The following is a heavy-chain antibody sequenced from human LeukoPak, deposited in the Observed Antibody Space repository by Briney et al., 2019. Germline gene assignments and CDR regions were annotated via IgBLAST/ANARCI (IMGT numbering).Heavy chain of an antibody. V-gene: IGHV3-21*01. D-gene: IGHD2-15*01. CDR2: ISSSSSYI. CDR3: ARDECSGGGCKNYYYYYMDV. J-gene: IGHJ6*03. Sequence: GGSLRLSCAASGFTFSTNSMNWVRQAPGKGLEWVSSISSSSSYIYYADSVKGRFTISRDNAKNSLYLQMNSLRAEDTAVYYCARDECSGGGCKNYYYYYMDVWGKGTTVTISS. CDR1: GFTFSTNS.